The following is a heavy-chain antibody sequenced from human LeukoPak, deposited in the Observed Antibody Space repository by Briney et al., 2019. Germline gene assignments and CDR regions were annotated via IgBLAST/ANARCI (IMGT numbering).Heavy chain of an antibody. CDR3: ARIITMVRGVPFDY. CDR2: ISSSGSTI. J-gene: IGHJ4*02. V-gene: IGHV3-48*03. CDR1: GFTFSSYE. Sequence: GGSLRLSCAASGFTFSSYEMNWVRQAPGKGLEWVSYISSSGSTIYYADSVKGRFTISRDNAKNSLYLQMNSLRAEDTAVYYCARIITMVRGVPFDYWGQGTLVTVSS. D-gene: IGHD3-10*01.